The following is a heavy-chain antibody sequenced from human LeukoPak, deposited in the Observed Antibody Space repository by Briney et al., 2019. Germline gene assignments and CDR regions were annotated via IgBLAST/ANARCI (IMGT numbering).Heavy chain of an antibody. J-gene: IGHJ4*02. Sequence: PGGPLRLSCVGSGFTFSNYGMHWVRQAPGKGLEWMAVISHDGTYKYYADSVKGRFTISRDNSKKTLYMEMNSLRPEDTALYYCAKRGASLSVDYWGQGTLVTVSS. D-gene: IGHD1-26*01. V-gene: IGHV3-30*18. CDR3: AKRGASLSVDY. CDR2: ISHDGTYK. CDR1: GFTFSNYG.